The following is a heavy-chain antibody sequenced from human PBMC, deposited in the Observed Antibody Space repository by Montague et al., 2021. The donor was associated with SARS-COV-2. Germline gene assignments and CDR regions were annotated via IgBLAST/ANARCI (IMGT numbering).Heavy chain of an antibody. CDR2: SHTGDST. CDR1: GFSVSSTH. Sequence: SLRLSCAASGFSVSSTHMSWVRQAPGKGLEWVSSSHTGDSTYYADSVKGRFTFSRDIPRNTVDLQMNGLRPEDTAAYYCARDKVSATTGGPGYYFDYWGQGALVTVSS. V-gene: IGHV3-66*01. J-gene: IGHJ4*02. D-gene: IGHD2-8*02. CDR3: ARDKVSATTGGPGYYFDY.